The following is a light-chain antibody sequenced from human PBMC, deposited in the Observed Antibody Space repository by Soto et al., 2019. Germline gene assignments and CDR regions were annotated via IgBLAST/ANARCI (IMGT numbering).Light chain of an antibody. J-gene: IGLJ2*01. CDR2: RSD. CDR1: SSNIGSNH. V-gene: IGLV1-47*01. CDR3: SARDDILSGVV. Sequence: QSVLTQPPSAYGTPGQRVTISCCGSSSNIGSNHVYWYQQFPGMAPKLLMYRSDQRPTGVPDRFSGSKSGTSASLAISGLRSDDEADYYCSARDDILSGVVFGGGTKLTVL.